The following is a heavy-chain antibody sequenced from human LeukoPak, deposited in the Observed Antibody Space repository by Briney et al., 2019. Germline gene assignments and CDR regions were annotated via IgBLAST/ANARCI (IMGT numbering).Heavy chain of an antibody. CDR2: INPNSGGT. CDR3: ARDIDNSGWYGNWFDP. J-gene: IGHJ5*02. Sequence: ASVKVSCKASGYTFTGYYMHWVRQAPGQGLEWMGWINPNSGGTNYAQKFQGRVTMTRDTSISTAYMELSRLRSDDTAVYYCARDIDNSGWYGNWFDPWGQGTLVTVSS. CDR1: GYTFTGYY. V-gene: IGHV1-2*02. D-gene: IGHD6-19*01.